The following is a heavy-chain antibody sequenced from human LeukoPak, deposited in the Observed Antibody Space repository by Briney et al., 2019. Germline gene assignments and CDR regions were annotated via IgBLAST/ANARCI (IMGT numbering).Heavy chain of an antibody. CDR1: GFTFSSYW. CDR2: IKQDGSEK. J-gene: IGHJ3*02. V-gene: IGHV3-7*01. Sequence: GGSLRLSCAASGFTFSSYWMSWVRQAPGKGLEWVANIKQDGSEKYYVDSVKGRFTISRDNAKNSLYLQMNSLRAEDTAVYYCARGEYMGWANAFDIWGQGTMVTVSS. CDR3: ARGEYMGWANAFDI. D-gene: IGHD6-6*01.